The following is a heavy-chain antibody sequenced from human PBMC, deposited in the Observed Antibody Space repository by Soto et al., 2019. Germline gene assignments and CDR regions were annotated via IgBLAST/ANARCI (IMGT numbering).Heavy chain of an antibody. CDR2: IGTIDDT. D-gene: IGHD4-17*01. Sequence: EVQLVESGGGLVQPGGSLRLSCAASGFTFRNYDMHWVRQSTGEGLEWVSAIGTIDDTYYPGSVKGRFTISRDNAKNSLYLQMNSLTPGDTAVYYCAREMPDTVTTNWYFDLWGHGTLVAVSS. CDR1: GFTFRNYD. CDR3: AREMPDTVTTNWYFDL. J-gene: IGHJ2*01. V-gene: IGHV3-13*01.